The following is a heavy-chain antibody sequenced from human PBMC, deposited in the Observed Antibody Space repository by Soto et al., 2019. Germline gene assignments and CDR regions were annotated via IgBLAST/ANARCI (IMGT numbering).Heavy chain of an antibody. V-gene: IGHV1-69*01. J-gene: IGHJ6*02. D-gene: IGHD5-12*01. CDR1: GGTFSTNA. CDR3: ARDKEVDIVPHADYYNASDMAG. CDR2: IIPLLGAP. Sequence: QVQLVQSGAEVKRPGSSVKVSCKASGGTFSTNAISWVRQAPGQGLEMLGGIIPLLGAPKYAQNFQARVTITADESTNTVIIDLRSLTSEDTAFYYSARDKEVDIVPHADYYNASDMAGWGHGSTGIVS.